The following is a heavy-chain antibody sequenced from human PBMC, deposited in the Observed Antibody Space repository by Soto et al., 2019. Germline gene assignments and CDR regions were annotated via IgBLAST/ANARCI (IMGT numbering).Heavy chain of an antibody. CDR2: ISSTTNYI. CDR3: ALTRRSTLLDVPGPGFEH. D-gene: IGHD1-1*01. J-gene: IGHJ4*02. Sequence: GGSLRLSCAASGFTFTRYSMNWVRQAPGKGLEWVSSISSTTNYIYYGDSMKGRFTISRDNAKNSLYLEMNSLRPEDTALYYCALTRRSTLLDVPGPGFEHWGRGTLVTVSS. CDR1: GFTFTRYS. V-gene: IGHV3-21*04.